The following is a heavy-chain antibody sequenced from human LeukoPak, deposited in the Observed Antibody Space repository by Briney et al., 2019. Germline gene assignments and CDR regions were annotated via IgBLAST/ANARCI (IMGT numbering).Heavy chain of an antibody. CDR1: VFTFSSYW. V-gene: IGHV3-7*01. CDR3: ARHLSGVTGYTYGRGIDY. Sequence: GGSLRLSCAASVFTFSSYWMSWVRQAPGKGLEWVANIKKDGSEKYYVDSVKGLFTISRDNAKKSLYLQMNSLRAEDTAVYYCARHLSGVTGYTYGRGIDYWGQGTLVTVSS. CDR2: IKKDGSEK. D-gene: IGHD5-18*01. J-gene: IGHJ4*02.